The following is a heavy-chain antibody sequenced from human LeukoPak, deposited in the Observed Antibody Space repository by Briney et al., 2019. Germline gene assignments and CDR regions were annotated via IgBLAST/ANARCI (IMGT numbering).Heavy chain of an antibody. Sequence: GGSLRLSCAASGFTFSDYGMHWVRQAPGKGLEWVAFIRYDGNNKYYADSVKGRFTISRDYSKNTLYLQVNSLRAEDTAVYYCAKGYYASGTYYLDYWGQGTLVTVSS. CDR3: AKGYYASGTYYLDY. J-gene: IGHJ4*02. CDR2: IRYDGNNK. D-gene: IGHD3-10*01. CDR1: GFTFSDYG. V-gene: IGHV3-30*02.